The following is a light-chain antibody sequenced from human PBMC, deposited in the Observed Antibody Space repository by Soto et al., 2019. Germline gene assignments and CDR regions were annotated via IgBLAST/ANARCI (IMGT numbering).Light chain of an antibody. J-gene: IGKJ1*01. CDR2: GAS. V-gene: IGKV1-17*01. Sequence: DIQMTQSPASLSASVGDRVTITCRSSPDIRHDLGWYQQRPGRAPTRLIYGASTLQGDVPRRVSGSVSGTIFTLAISGLQPEDCATYYCLRHKSYPWTVGQGTKV. CDR1: PDIRHD. CDR3: LRHKSYPWT.